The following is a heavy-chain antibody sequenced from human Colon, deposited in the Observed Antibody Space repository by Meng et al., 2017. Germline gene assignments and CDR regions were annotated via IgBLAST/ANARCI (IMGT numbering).Heavy chain of an antibody. J-gene: IGHJ1*01. V-gene: IGHV4-4*02. D-gene: IGHD3-10*01. CDR1: GGSISSSNW. CDR3: LRGSGGSV. CDR2: INHSGST. Sequence: QVQLQESGPGLVKPSGTLSLTCAVSGGSISSSNWWSWVRQPPGKGLEWIGEINHSGSTNHNPSLKIRVIISVDKSKNQFSLKLTSVTAADTAVYHCLRGSGGSVWGQGTLVTVSS.